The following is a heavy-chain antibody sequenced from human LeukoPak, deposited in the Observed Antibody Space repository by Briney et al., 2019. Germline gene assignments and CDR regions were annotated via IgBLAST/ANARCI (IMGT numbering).Heavy chain of an antibody. Sequence: GGSLRLSCADSGFTFSSYAMSWVRQAPGKGLEWVSGFRGGGGSTYYADSVKGRFTISRDNSKNTLYLQMNSLRVEDTAVYYCAKDSLGGQLKRDAFDIWGQGTMVTVSS. D-gene: IGHD3-16*01. J-gene: IGHJ3*02. CDR3: AKDSLGGQLKRDAFDI. CDR1: GFTFSSYA. V-gene: IGHV3-23*01. CDR2: FRGGGGST.